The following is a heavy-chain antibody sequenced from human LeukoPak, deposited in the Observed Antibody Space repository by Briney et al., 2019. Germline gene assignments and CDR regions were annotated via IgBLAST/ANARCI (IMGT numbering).Heavy chain of an antibody. Sequence: ASVKVSCKASGYTFTSYYMHWVRQAPGQGLEWMGIINPSGGSTSYAQKFQGRDTMTRDTSTSTVYMELSSLRSEDTAVYYCARVAVAGGFDYWGQGTLVTVSS. CDR1: GYTFTSYY. J-gene: IGHJ4*02. V-gene: IGHV1-46*01. CDR3: ARVAVAGGFDY. D-gene: IGHD6-19*01. CDR2: INPSGGST.